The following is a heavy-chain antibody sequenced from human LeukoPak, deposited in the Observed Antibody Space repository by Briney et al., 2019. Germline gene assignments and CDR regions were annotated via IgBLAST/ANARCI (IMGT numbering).Heavy chain of an antibody. CDR3: ARAPIMITFGGVIVNWPPGHDY. V-gene: IGHV4-34*01. Sequence: MPSETLSLTCAVYGGSFSGYYWSWIRQPPGKGLEWIGEINHSGSTNYNPSLKSRVTISVDTSKNQFSLKLSSVTAADTAVYYCARAPIMITFGGVIVNWPPGHDYWGQGTLVTVSS. J-gene: IGHJ4*02. CDR2: INHSGST. CDR1: GGSFSGYY. D-gene: IGHD3-16*02.